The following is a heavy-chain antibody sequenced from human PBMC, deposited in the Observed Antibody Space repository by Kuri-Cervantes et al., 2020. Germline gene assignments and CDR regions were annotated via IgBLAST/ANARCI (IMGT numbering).Heavy chain of an antibody. CDR3: ARDFGSAPPSY. Sequence: SLKISCAASGFTFDDYAMHWVRQAPGKGLEWVSGITSTRSYIGYADPVKGRFTISRDNAKNSLYLQMNSLRAEDTAVYYCARDFGSAPPSYWGQGTLVTVSS. CDR1: GFTFDDYA. V-gene: IGHV3-9*01. D-gene: IGHD3-10*01. CDR2: ITSTRSYI. J-gene: IGHJ4*02.